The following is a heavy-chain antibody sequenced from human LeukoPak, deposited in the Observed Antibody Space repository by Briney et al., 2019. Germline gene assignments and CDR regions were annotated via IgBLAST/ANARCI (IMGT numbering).Heavy chain of an antibody. Sequence: GGPLRLSCAASGFSFSTYGMHWVRQAPGKGLEWVALIWNAGTNTYYADSVKGRFTISRDNSKNTLYLQMNSLRAEDTAVYYCAGDTPPGGDYYFDYWGQGTLVIVSS. CDR2: IWNAGTNT. D-gene: IGHD3-16*01. V-gene: IGHV3-33*01. J-gene: IGHJ4*02. CDR1: GFSFSTYG. CDR3: AGDTPPGGDYYFDY.